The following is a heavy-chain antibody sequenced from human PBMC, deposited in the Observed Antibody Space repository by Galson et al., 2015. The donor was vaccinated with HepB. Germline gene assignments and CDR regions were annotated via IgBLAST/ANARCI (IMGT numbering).Heavy chain of an antibody. D-gene: IGHD1-26*01. J-gene: IGHJ4*02. CDR3: AKNSAREAMFCEFDY. CDR2: ISGSGGST. Sequence: SLRLSCAASGFTFSSYAMSWVRQAPGKGLEWVSAISGSGGSTYYADSVKGRLTISRDNSKNTLHLQMNSLRAEDTAVYYCAKNSAREAMFCEFDYCGQGTLVTVSS. V-gene: IGHV3-23*01. CDR1: GFTFSSYA.